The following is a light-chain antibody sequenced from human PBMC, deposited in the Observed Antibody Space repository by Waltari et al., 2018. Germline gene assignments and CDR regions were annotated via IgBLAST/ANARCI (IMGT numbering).Light chain of an antibody. Sequence: EIVLTQSPGTLSLSPGERATLSCRASESVRTALAWYQQKPGHAPRLLIYGASNRASGIPDRFSGGGSGTDFSLTISRLEPEDFAVYYCQHYLRLPVTFGQGTKVDIK. CDR1: ESVRTA. V-gene: IGKV3-20*01. CDR2: GAS. J-gene: IGKJ1*01. CDR3: QHYLRLPVT.